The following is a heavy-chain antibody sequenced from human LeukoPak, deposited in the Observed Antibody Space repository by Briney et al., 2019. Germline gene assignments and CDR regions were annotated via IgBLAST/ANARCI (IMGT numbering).Heavy chain of an antibody. J-gene: IGHJ3*02. CDR1: GRSISSYY. CDR2: IYYSGST. V-gene: IGHV4-59*01. Sequence: SETLSLTCTVSGRSISSYYWSWIRQPPGKGLEWIGYIYYSGSTNCNPSVKSRVAMSVGTSKKQFSLKLSSLTAADTAVYYCARGGTAVIAPYAFDIWGQGTMVTVSS. D-gene: IGHD4-23*01. CDR3: ARGGTAVIAPYAFDI.